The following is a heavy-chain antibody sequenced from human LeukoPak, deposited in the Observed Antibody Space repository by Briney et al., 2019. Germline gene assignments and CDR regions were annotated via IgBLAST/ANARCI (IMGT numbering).Heavy chain of an antibody. Sequence: PGGSLRLSCAASGFTFSSYGMSWVRQAPGKGLEWVSAISGSGGSTYYADSVKGRFTISRDNSKNTLYLQMNSLRAEDTAVYYCAKDLLDIVVVPAAPSYYYYYYMGVWGKGTTVTISS. CDR2: ISGSGGST. V-gene: IGHV3-23*01. J-gene: IGHJ6*03. D-gene: IGHD2-2*03. CDR3: AKDLLDIVVVPAAPSYYYYYYMGV. CDR1: GFTFSSYG.